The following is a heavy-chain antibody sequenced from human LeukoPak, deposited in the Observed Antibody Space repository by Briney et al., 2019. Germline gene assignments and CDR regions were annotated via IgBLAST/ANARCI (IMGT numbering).Heavy chain of an antibody. D-gene: IGHD1-20*01. J-gene: IGHJ4*02. V-gene: IGHV3-64*01. CDR2: ISSNGGST. CDR1: GFTFSSYA. Sequence: GGSLRLARAASGFTFSSYAMHWVRQAPGKGLEYVSAISSNGGSTYYANSVKGRFTISRDNSKNTLSLQLGSLRAEDMAVYYCARSNWNDRYFDYWGQGTLVTVSS. CDR3: ARSNWNDRYFDY.